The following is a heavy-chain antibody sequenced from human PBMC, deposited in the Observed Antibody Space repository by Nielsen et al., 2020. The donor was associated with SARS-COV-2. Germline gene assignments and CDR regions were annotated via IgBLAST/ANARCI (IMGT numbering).Heavy chain of an antibody. CDR2: IKQDGSEK. J-gene: IGHJ3*02. CDR3: ARKPDPYYHAFDI. Sequence: GESLKISCAASGFTFSSYWMSWVRQAPGKGLEWVANIKQDGSEKYYVDSVKGRFTISRDNAKNSLYLQMNSLRPEDTAVYYCARKPDPYYHAFDIWGQGTMVTVSS. V-gene: IGHV3-7*03. CDR1: GFTFSSYW. D-gene: IGHD3-10*01.